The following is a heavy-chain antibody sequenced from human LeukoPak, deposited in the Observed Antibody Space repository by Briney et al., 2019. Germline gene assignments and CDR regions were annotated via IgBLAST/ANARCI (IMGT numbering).Heavy chain of an antibody. CDR3: ARVEYCTKGVCINYDL. CDR2: INPNSGGT. V-gene: IGHV1-2*02. J-gene: IGHJ4*02. Sequence: ASVKVSCKASGYTLTGPYIHWMRQAPGQGPEWMGWINPNSGGTKYAQKFQGRVTVTRDTSTSTVYMELSGLRADDTATYYCARVEYCTKGVCINYDLWGQGTLVTVSS. CDR1: GYTLTGPY. D-gene: IGHD2-8*01.